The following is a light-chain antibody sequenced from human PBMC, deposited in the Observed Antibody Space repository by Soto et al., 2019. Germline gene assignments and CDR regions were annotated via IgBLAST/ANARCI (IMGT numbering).Light chain of an antibody. CDR1: QSVSSY. CDR3: QQRSKLPIT. V-gene: IGKV3-11*01. J-gene: IGKJ5*01. Sequence: EIVLTQSPATLSLSPGERATLSCRTSQSVSSYFAWYQQKPGRAPRLLIYDASHRATAIPARFIGSGSGTGFSPTNNSLEHEDFAVYYCQQRSKLPITFGQGTRLEIK. CDR2: DAS.